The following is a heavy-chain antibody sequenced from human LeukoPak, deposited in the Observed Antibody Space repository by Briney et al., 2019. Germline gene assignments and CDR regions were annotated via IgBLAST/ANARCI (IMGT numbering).Heavy chain of an antibody. CDR3: ARDLWWELPETYFDY. J-gene: IGHJ4*02. Sequence: SGGSLRLSCAASGFTFSSYSMNWVRQAPGKGLEWVSSISSSSSYIYYADSVKGRFTISRDNAKNSLYLQMNSLRAEDTAVYYCARDLWWELPETYFDYWGQGTLVSVSS. D-gene: IGHD1-26*01. V-gene: IGHV3-21*01. CDR1: GFTFSSYS. CDR2: ISSSSSYI.